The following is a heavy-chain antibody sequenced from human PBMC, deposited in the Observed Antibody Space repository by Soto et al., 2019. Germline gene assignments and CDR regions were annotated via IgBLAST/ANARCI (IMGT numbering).Heavy chain of an antibody. Sequence: GGSLRLSCAASGFSVGSNYMSLVRQAPGKGLECVSVIYSGGTTYYADSVKGRFTISRDNSKNTLYLQMNSLRVDDTAMYYCGRGYSGSQRQLAVDYWGQGTLVTVSS. CDR3: GRGYSGSQRQLAVDY. CDR1: GFSVGSNY. D-gene: IGHD1-26*01. CDR2: IYSGGTT. V-gene: IGHV3-53*01. J-gene: IGHJ4*02.